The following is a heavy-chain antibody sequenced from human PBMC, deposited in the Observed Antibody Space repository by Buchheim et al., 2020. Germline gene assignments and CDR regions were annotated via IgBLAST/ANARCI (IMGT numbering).Heavy chain of an antibody. D-gene: IGHD2-21*01. Sequence: EVQLVQSGAEVKKPGESLKISCKGSGYSFTSHWIGWVRQMPGKGLEWLGVIYPGDSDTRYSPSFQGPVTSSADKSIGTVYPQWSSLKASDTAMYYCARLLVIVLPRAFDIWGQGT. CDR1: GYSFTSHW. J-gene: IGHJ3*02. V-gene: IGHV5-51*01. CDR2: IYPGDSDT. CDR3: ARLLVIVLPRAFDI.